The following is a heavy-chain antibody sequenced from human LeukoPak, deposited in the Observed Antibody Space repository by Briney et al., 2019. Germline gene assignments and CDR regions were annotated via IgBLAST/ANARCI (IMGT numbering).Heavy chain of an antibody. CDR1: GFTFSTFS. J-gene: IGHJ5*02. CDR2: ISGRSNYI. V-gene: IGHV3-21*01. CDR3: ARGPARLYGSENWFDP. Sequence: GGSLRLSCAASGFTFSTFSMNWVRQAPGKGLEWVSSISGRSNYILYADSVKGRFTTSRDNAENSLCLLLNSLRAEDTAVYYCARGPARLYGSENWFDPWGQGTLVTVSS. D-gene: IGHD4-17*01.